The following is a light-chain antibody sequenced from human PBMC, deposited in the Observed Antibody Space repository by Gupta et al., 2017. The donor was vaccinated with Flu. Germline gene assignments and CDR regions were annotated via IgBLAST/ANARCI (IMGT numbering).Light chain of an antibody. CDR1: QSVLNSDGKTY. J-gene: IGKJ3*01. Sequence: DIVMTQSPLSLSVTPGQPASISCKSSQSVLNSDGKTYLYWYLQKPGQPPQLLIYEVSNRYFGVSDRFSGSGSGTDFTLKISRVEAEDAGSFYCMQTKLLPPTFGPGTKVEIK. V-gene: IGKV2D-29*01. CDR3: MQTKLLPPT. CDR2: EVS.